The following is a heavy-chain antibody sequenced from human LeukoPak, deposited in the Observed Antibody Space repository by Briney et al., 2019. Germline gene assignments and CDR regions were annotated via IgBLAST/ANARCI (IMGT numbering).Heavy chain of an antibody. D-gene: IGHD5-18*01. J-gene: IGHJ4*02. CDR2: IYYSGST. CDR1: GGSISSSSYY. V-gene: IGHV4-39*01. Sequence: SETLSLTCTVSGGSISSSSYYWGWTRQPPGKGLEWIGSIYYSGSTYYNPSPKSRVTISVDMSKNQFSLKLSSVTAADTAVYYCARHTAMVTGFDYWGQGTLVTVSS. CDR3: ARHTAMVTGFDY.